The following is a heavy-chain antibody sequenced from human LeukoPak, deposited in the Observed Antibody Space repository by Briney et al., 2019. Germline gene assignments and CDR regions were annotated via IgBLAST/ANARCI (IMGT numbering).Heavy chain of an antibody. CDR3: ARADDDYSNQNDAFDI. CDR1: GGSISSGGYY. J-gene: IGHJ3*02. Sequence: SQTLSLTCTVSGGSISSGGYYWSWIRQHPGKGLEWIGYIYYSGSTYYNPSLKSRVTISVDTSKNQFSLKLSSVTAADTAVYYCARADDDYSNQNDAFDIRGQGTMVTVSS. CDR2: IYYSGST. D-gene: IGHD4-11*01. V-gene: IGHV4-31*03.